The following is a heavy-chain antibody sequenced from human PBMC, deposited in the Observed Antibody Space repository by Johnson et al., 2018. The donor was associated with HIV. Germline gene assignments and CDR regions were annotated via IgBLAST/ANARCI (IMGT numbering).Heavy chain of an antibody. J-gene: IGHJ3*02. CDR3: AKSTQASILRESGPYGAFDI. V-gene: IGHV3-33*06. CDR1: GFSFSSYG. Sequence: QMLLVESGGGVVQPGRSLRLSCAASGFSFSSYGMHWVRQAPGKGLEWVAVIWYDGSNKYYADSVKGRFTISRDNSKNTLYLQMNSLKAEDTAVYYCAKSTQASILRESGPYGAFDIWGQGTMVTVSS. D-gene: IGHD3-10*01. CDR2: IWYDGSNK.